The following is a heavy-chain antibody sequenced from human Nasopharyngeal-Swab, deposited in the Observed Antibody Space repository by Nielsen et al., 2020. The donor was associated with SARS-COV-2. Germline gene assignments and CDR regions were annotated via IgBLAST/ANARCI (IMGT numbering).Heavy chain of an antibody. CDR1: GYTFTSYY. CDR2: INPSGGST. CDR3: ARAGPNYGSGSSLAYYYGMDV. J-gene: IGHJ6*02. Sequence: ASVKVSCKASGYTFTSYYMHWVRRAPGQGLEWMGIINPSGGSTSYAQKFQGRVTMTRDTSTSTVYMELSSLRSEDTAVYYCARAGPNYGSGSSLAYYYGMDVWGQGTTVTVSS. D-gene: IGHD3-10*01. V-gene: IGHV1-46*01.